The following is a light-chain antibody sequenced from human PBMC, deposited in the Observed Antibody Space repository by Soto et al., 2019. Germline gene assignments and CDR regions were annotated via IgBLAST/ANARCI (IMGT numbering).Light chain of an antibody. V-gene: IGLV1-51*01. Sequence: QSVLTQPASVSAAPGQKVTISCTGSSSNVGSNYVSWYQQLPGTDPKLLIYDNNKRPSGIPSRFSGSKSGTSATLGITGLQNGDEADYYCGTWDSSLSAVVFGGGTKLTVL. CDR3: GTWDSSLSAVV. J-gene: IGLJ2*01. CDR2: DNN. CDR1: SSNVGSNY.